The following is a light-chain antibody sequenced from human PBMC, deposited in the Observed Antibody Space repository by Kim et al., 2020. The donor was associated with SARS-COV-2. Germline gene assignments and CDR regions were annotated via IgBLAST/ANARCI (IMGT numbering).Light chain of an antibody. CDR2: DVS. Sequence: GLSYTFSCTGTSSDLGGYDYVSWYQQHPGKAPKLMIYDVSKRPSGVSNRFSGSKSGNTASLTISGLQAEDEADYYCSSYTSTDTWIFGGGTQLTVL. J-gene: IGLJ2*01. CDR1: SSDLGGYDY. V-gene: IGLV2-14*04. CDR3: SSYTSTDTWI.